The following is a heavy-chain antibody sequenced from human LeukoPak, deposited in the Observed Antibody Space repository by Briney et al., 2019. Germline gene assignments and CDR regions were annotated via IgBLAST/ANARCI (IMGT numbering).Heavy chain of an antibody. Sequence: GGSLRLSCAASGFAFSSYGMHWVRQAPGKGLEWVAVISYDGSNKYYADSVKGRFTISRDNSKNTLYLQMNSLRAEDTAVYYCAKVRSMIVVVNYFDYWGQGTLVTVSS. D-gene: IGHD3-22*01. CDR1: GFAFSSYG. V-gene: IGHV3-30*18. J-gene: IGHJ4*02. CDR2: ISYDGSNK. CDR3: AKVRSMIVVVNYFDY.